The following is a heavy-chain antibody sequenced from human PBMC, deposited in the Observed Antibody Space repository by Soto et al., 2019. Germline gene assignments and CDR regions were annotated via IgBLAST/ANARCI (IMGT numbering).Heavy chain of an antibody. CDR1: GYTFTNYD. D-gene: IGHD3-3*01. CDR2: VNPNSGDV. Sequence: QVQLVQSGAEVKKPGASVKVSCKASGYTFTNYDINWVRQATGHGLEWMGWVNPNSGDVGYAQKFQGRVTMTRNTAITTAYMDLGSLRSEDTAVYYCARFRVSVTIFGATRHYYYGMDVWGQGTTVTVSS. V-gene: IGHV1-8*01. CDR3: ARFRVSVTIFGATRHYYYGMDV. J-gene: IGHJ6*02.